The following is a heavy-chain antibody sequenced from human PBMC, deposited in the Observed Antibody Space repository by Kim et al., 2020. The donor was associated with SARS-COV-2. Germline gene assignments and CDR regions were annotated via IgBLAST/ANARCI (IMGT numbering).Heavy chain of an antibody. J-gene: IGHJ4*02. CDR2: TYFRSKWSY. V-gene: IGHV6-1*01. Sequence: SQTLSLTCTISGDSVSSNSVTWSWIRQSPSRGLEWLGRTYFRSKWSYDYAVSVKSRITINPDTSKNAFPLQLNSVTPEDTAVYFCGRATSGIFDFWGQGTLVTVSS. CDR1: GDSVSSNSVT. CDR3: GRATSGIFDF. D-gene: IGHD1-1*01.